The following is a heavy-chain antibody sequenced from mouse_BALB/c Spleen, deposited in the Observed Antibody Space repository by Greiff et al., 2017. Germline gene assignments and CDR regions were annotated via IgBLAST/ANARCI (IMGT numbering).Heavy chain of an antibody. CDR1: GFNIKDTY. V-gene: IGHV14-3*02. D-gene: IGHD1-1*01. J-gene: IGHJ3*01. CDR2: IDPANGNT. Sequence: VHVKQSGAELVKPGASVKLSCTASGFNIKDTYMHWVKQRPEQGLEWIGRIDPANGNTKYDPKFQGKATITADTSSNTAYLQLSSLTSEDTAVYYCAIYYYGSSWFAYWGQGTLVTVSA. CDR3: AIYYYGSSWFAY.